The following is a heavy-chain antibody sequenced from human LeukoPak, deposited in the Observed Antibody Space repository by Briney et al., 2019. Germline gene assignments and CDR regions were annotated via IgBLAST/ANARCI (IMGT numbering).Heavy chain of an antibody. CDR2: IYTSGST. V-gene: IGHV4-61*02. D-gene: IGHD2-2*01. CDR3: ARDVRNCSSTSCSYYFDY. Sequence: SQTLSLTCTVSGGSISSGSYYWNWIRQPAGKGLEWIGRIYTSGSTNYKPSLKSRVTISVDTSKNQFSLKLSSVTAADTAVYYCARDVRNCSSTSCSYYFDYWGQGTLVTVSS. J-gene: IGHJ4*02. CDR1: GGSISSGSYY.